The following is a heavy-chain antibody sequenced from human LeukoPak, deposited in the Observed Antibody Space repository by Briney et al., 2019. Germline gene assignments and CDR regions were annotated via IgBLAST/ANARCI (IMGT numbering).Heavy chain of an antibody. CDR1: GLTLTTFD. CDR3: AKGLDTYSSRYLNRLFDS. D-gene: IGHD6-25*01. J-gene: IGHJ5*01. Sequence: GGSLRLSCTASGLTLTTFDMVWVRQAPGGGLEWVSIISGYDPTKIYADSVKGRFTISRNDLKNTIYMQMDSLRDEDTAFYYCAKGLDTYSSRYLNRLFDSWGQGTLVTVSS. V-gene: IGHV3-23*01. CDR2: ISGYDPTK.